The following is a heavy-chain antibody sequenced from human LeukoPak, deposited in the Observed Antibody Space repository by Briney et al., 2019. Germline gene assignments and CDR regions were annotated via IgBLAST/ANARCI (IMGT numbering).Heavy chain of an antibody. CDR2: IYPGDSDT. V-gene: IGHV5-51*01. J-gene: IGHJ4*02. CDR1: GYSFTTNW. Sequence: GESLKISCKCSGYSFTTNWVGWVRQMPGKGLEWMGIIYPGDSDTKYSPSFQGQVTISADKSISTAYLQWSSLKASDTAMYYCARTITLVRGVIIYPNYFDYWGQGTLVTVYS. D-gene: IGHD3-10*01. CDR3: ARTITLVRGVIIYPNYFDY.